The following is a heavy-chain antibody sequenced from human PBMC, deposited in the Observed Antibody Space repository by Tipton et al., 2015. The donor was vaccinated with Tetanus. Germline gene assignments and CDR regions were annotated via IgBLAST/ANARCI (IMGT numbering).Heavy chain of an antibody. D-gene: IGHD6-6*01. V-gene: IGHV4-39*01. CDR2: IYYSGTS. CDR1: GGSVSSSFFY. CDR3: VRHAFSSSSSIDY. J-gene: IGHJ4*02. Sequence: LRLSCTVSGGSVSSSFFYWGWIRQAPGKGLDWIANIYYSGTSYYKPSLETRVTISIDTSKNQFSLKLSSVTAADTAVYYCVRHAFSSSSSIDYWGQGHLVTVSS.